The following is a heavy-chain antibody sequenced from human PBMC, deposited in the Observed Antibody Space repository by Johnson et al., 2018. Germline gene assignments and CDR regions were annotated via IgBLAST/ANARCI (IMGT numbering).Heavy chain of an antibody. D-gene: IGHD6-13*01. CDR3: ARAESSPHYGMDV. V-gene: IGHV3-33*01. Sequence: QVQLVQSGGGVVQPGRSLRLSCAASGFTFSSYGMHWVRQAPGKGLEWVAVIWYDGSNKWYADSVKGRFTISRDNSKNTLYLQRNSLRAEDTAVYYCARAESSPHYGMDVWGQGTTVTVSS. CDR1: GFTFSSYG. J-gene: IGHJ6*02. CDR2: IWYDGSNK.